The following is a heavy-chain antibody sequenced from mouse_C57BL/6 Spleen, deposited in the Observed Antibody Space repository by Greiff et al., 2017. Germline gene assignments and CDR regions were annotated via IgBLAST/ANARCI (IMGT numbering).Heavy chain of an antibody. D-gene: IGHD2-5*01. J-gene: IGHJ3*01. CDR2: ILPGNGGT. CDR1: GYTFTDYC. V-gene: IGHV1-9*01. CDR3: ARPAYCRKYAAWFGY. Sequence: QVQLQQSGAELMKPGASVKLSCKATGYTFTDYCIEWVKQRPGHGLEWIGEILPGNGGTNYTEKFKGKATFTADTSSNTAYMQLSRLTNEDSAIYSCARPAYCRKYAAWFGYWGKGTLVTVSA.